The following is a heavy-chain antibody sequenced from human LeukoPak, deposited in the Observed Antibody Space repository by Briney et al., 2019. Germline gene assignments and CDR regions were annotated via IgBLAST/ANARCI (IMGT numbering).Heavy chain of an antibody. CDR2: ISSGGST. Sequence: TGGSLRLSCAASGFTFSGYSMSWVRQAPGKGLKWVSGISSGGSTYYADSVKGRFTISRDNSKNTLFLQMNSLRAEDTAVYYCAKDTYSSSPYYFDYWGQGTLVTVSS. CDR1: GFTFSGYS. J-gene: IGHJ4*02. V-gene: IGHV3-23*01. CDR3: AKDTYSSSPYYFDY. D-gene: IGHD6-6*01.